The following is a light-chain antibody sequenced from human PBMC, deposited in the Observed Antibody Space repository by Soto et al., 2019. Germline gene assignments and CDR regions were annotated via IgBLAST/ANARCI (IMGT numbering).Light chain of an antibody. V-gene: IGKV1-6*02. CDR2: SAS. Sequence: AIQMTQPPSSLSASFGDRVTITCRASQGIRTDLGWYQQKPGKAPKRLIYSASSLQSGVPSRFSGSGSGTEFNLTISSLNPEDFATYFCQQGYRIFQTFGQGTKVDIK. CDR3: QQGYRIFQT. J-gene: IGKJ1*01. CDR1: QGIRTD.